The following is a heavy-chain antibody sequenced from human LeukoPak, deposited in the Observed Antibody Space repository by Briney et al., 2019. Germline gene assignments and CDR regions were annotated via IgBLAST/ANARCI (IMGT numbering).Heavy chain of an antibody. CDR2: IYYSGST. J-gene: IGHJ5*02. V-gene: IGHV4-39*02. CDR3: AREGLNMVRGVIPKEAWGWFDP. CDR1: GGSISSSSYY. D-gene: IGHD3-10*01. Sequence: TSETLSLTCTVSGGSISSSSYYWGWIRQPPGKGLEWIGSIYYSGSTHYNPSLKSRVTISVDSSKNQFSLKLSSVTAADTAVYYCAREGLNMVRGVIPKEAWGWFDPWGQGTLVTVSS.